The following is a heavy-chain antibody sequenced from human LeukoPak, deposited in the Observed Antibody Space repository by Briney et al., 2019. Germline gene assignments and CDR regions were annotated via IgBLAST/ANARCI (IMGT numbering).Heavy chain of an antibody. CDR1: GFTLSGYW. J-gene: IGHJ5*02. V-gene: IGHV3-74*01. CDR2: NNHDGTIS. Sequence: GGSLRLSCEASGFTLSGYWMHWVRQVPGKGLVWVARNNHDGTISIYADSVKGRFTISRDNGKNTLYLHMNSLRAEDTAVYYCEKPEGFEPWAREPLVPVS. CDR3: EKPEGFEP.